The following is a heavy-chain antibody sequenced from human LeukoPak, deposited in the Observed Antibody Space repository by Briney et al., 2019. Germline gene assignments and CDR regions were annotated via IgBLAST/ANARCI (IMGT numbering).Heavy chain of an antibody. V-gene: IGHV1-8*02. D-gene: IGHD4-17*01. CDR1: GYTFTGYY. CDR3: ASLSYGDATTDAFDI. J-gene: IGHJ3*02. Sequence: ASVKVSCKASGYTFTGYYMHWVRQATGQGLEWMGWMNPNSGNTGYAQKFQGRVTMTRNTSISTAYMELSSLRSEDTAVYYCASLSYGDATTDAFDIWGQGTMVTVSS. CDR2: MNPNSGNT.